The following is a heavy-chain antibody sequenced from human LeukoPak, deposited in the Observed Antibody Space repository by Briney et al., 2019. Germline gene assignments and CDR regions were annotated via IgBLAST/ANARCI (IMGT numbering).Heavy chain of an antibody. CDR3: ARERGWAHDYHGDTLDY. CDR2: ISAYNGNT. Sequence: ASGKVSCKASGYTFTSYGISWVRQAPGQGLEWRGWISAYNGNTNNAHKLQGRVTITTDTSTSTAYMELRSLRSDDTAVYYCARERGWAHDYHGDTLDYWGQGTLVTVSS. D-gene: IGHD2-21*02. CDR1: GYTFTSYG. V-gene: IGHV1-18*01. J-gene: IGHJ4*02.